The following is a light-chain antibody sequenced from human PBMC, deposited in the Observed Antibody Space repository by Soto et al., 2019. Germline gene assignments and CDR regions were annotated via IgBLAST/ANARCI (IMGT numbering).Light chain of an antibody. V-gene: IGLV2-14*01. CDR3: SSYTSSSTPVI. CDR1: GSDVGASNY. CDR2: QVS. Sequence: QSVLTQPASVSGSPGQSITISCTGTGSDVGASNYVSWYQQHPDKAPKLMIFQVSNRPSGVSNRFSGSKSGNTASLTISGLQAEDEADYYCSSYTSSSTPVIFGGGTQLTVL. J-gene: IGLJ2*01.